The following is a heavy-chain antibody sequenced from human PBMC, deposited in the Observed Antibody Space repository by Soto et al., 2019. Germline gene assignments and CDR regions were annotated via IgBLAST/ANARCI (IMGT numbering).Heavy chain of an antibody. V-gene: IGHV4-59*08. CDR2: IYYSGST. Sequence: GKGLEWIGYIYYSGSTNYNPSLKSRVTISVDTSKNQFSLKLSSVTAADTAVYYCATQRPYREVAPDSAYRGQGTPVTVTS. J-gene: IGHJ4*02. D-gene: IGHD2-2*01. CDR3: ATQRPYREVAPDSAY.